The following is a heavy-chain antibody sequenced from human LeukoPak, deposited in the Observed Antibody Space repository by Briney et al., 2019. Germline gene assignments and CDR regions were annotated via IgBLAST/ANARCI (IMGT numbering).Heavy chain of an antibody. V-gene: IGHV1-69*01. Sequence: GASVKVSCKASGGTFSSYAISWVRQAPGQGLEWMGGIIPIFGTANYAQKFQGRVTITADEPTSTAYMELSSLRSEDTAVYYCARSGDNCSGGSCYTPPADYWGQGTLVTVSS. D-gene: IGHD2-15*01. CDR2: IIPIFGTA. J-gene: IGHJ4*02. CDR1: GGTFSSYA. CDR3: ARSGDNCSGGSCYTPPADY.